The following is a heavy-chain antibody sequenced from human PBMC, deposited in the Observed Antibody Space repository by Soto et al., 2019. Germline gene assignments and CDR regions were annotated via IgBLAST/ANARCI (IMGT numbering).Heavy chain of an antibody. CDR2: IYDSGST. CDR1: GGSISSYY. D-gene: IGHD6-6*01. Sequence: PSETLSLTCTVSGGSISSYYWSWIRQPPGKGLEWTGYIYDSGSTNYNPSLKSRVTISVDTSKNQFSLKLTSVTAADTAVYYCAAPPRYWGQGTLVTVSS. CDR3: AAPPRY. V-gene: IGHV4-59*01. J-gene: IGHJ4*02.